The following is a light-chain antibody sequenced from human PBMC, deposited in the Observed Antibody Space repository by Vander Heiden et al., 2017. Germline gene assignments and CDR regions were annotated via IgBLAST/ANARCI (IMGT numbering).Light chain of an antibody. CDR1: QGISSY. V-gene: IGKV1-8*01. Sequence: AIRMTQSPSSFSASTGDRVTITCRASQGISSYLAWYQQKPGKAPKLLIYAASTLQSGVPSRFSGSGSGIDFTLTISCLQSEDFATYYCQQYYSYPHTFGQGTKLEIK. J-gene: IGKJ2*01. CDR3: QQYYSYPHT. CDR2: AAS.